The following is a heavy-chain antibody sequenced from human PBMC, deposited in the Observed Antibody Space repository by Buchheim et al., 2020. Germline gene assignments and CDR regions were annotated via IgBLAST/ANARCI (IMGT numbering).Heavy chain of an antibody. V-gene: IGHV4-61*02. D-gene: IGHD6-19*01. CDR3: ARGVAVAGYYYYGMDV. Sequence: QVQLQESGPGLVKPSQTLSLTCTVSGGSISSGSYYWSWIRQPAGKGLEWIGRIYTSGSTNYNPSLKSRVTISVDTSKHPFSLKLSSVTAADTAVYYCARGVAVAGYYYYGMDVWGQGTT. CDR1: GGSISSGSYY. CDR2: IYTSGST. J-gene: IGHJ6*02.